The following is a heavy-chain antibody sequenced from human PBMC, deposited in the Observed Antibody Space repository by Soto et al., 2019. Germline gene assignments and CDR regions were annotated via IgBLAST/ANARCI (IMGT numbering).Heavy chain of an antibody. CDR1: GYTFTSYA. D-gene: IGHD3-16*02. J-gene: IGHJ4*02. CDR3: AKALGELSPESYDY. V-gene: IGHV1-3*01. Sequence: GASVKVSCKASGYTFTSYAMHWVRQAPGQRLEWMGWINAGNGNTKYSQKFQGRVTITRDTSASTAYMELNSLRPEDTAVYYCAKALGELSPESYDYWGQGTLVTVS. CDR2: INAGNGNT.